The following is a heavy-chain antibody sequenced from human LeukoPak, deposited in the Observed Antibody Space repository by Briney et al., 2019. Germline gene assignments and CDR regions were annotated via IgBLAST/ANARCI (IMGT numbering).Heavy chain of an antibody. CDR3: TTQLLWFGESLGY. Sequence: GGSLRLSCAASGFTFSNAWMSWVRQAPGKGLEWVGRIKSKTDGGTTDYAAPVKGRSTISRDDSKNTLYLQMNSLKTEDTAVYYCTTQLLWFGESLGYWGQGTLVTVSS. V-gene: IGHV3-15*01. CDR2: IKSKTDGGTT. CDR1: GFTFSNAW. J-gene: IGHJ4*02. D-gene: IGHD3-10*01.